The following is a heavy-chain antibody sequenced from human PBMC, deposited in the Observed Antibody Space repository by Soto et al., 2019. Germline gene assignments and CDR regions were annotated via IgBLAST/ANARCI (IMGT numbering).Heavy chain of an antibody. CDR1: GGSISSDTYY. CDR3: ATWGRGVLIRNWFDP. V-gene: IGHV4-31*11. J-gene: IGHJ5*02. D-gene: IGHD3-10*01. Sequence: QVHLQESGPGLVKPSQTLSLTCAVFGGSISSDTYYWSWIRQYPGGGLEWIGYISHNAVNWYNPSLQSRVNISIDKSANHFSLTLKSVTAAETAVYYCATWGRGVLIRNWFDPWGQGTLVTVSS. CDR2: ISHNAVN.